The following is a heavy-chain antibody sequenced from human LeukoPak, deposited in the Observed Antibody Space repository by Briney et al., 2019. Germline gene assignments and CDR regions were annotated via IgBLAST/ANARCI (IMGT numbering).Heavy chain of an antibody. CDR2: ISYDGSNK. D-gene: IGHD6-13*01. CDR1: GFTFSSYA. J-gene: IGHJ4*02. Sequence: PGGSLRLSCAASGFTFSSYAMSWVRQAPGKGLEWVAVISYDGSNKYYADSVKGRFTISRDNSKNTLYLQMNSLRAEDTAVYYCASSLPRYSSSWYLFNYWGQGTLVTVSS. CDR3: ASSLPRYSSSWYLFNY. V-gene: IGHV3-30-3*01.